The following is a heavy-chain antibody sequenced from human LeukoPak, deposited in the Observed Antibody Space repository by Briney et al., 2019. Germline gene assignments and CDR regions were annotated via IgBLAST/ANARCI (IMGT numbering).Heavy chain of an antibody. V-gene: IGHV3-11*06. Sequence: PGGSLSLSCAASGFTFSDYYMSWVRQAPGKGLEWVSYISGSSGHTKYADSVKGRFTISRDNAKNSLYLQVNSLRAEDTAVYYCARGTGTTAYFDYWGQGTPVTVSS. D-gene: IGHD1-1*01. CDR1: GFTFSDYY. CDR3: ARGTGTTAYFDY. CDR2: ISGSSGHT. J-gene: IGHJ4*02.